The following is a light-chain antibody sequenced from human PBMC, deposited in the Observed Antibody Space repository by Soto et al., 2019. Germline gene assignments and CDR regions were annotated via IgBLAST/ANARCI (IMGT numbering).Light chain of an antibody. CDR1: QSISSW. J-gene: IGKJ1*01. V-gene: IGKV1-5*03. Sequence: DIQMTQSPFTLSASVGDRVTITCRASQSISSWLAWYQQKPGKAPKLLIYKASSLESGVPSRFSGSGSGTVFTLTISSLQPDDFATYYCQQYNSYSWTFGQGTKVEIK. CDR3: QQYNSYSWT. CDR2: KAS.